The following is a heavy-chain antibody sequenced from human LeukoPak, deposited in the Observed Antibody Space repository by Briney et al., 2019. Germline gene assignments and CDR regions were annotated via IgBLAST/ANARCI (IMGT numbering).Heavy chain of an antibody. CDR2: TSYDGSRQ. V-gene: IGHV3-30*01. D-gene: IGHD3-10*01. CDR3: ARDWSEGSGSYIDY. J-gene: IGHJ4*02. Sequence: GGSLRLSCAASGFSFGSHAMHWVRQAPGKGLEWLVVTSYDGSRQYYADFVRGRFTVSRENSKNTLYLQMNSLTVDDTAIYYCARDWSEGSGSYIDYWGQRALVTVSS. CDR1: GFSFGSHA.